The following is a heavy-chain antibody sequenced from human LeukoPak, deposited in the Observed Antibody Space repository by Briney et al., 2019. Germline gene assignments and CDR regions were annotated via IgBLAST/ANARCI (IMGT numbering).Heavy chain of an antibody. Sequence: GGSLRLSCAASGFTFSSYSMNWVRQAPGKGLEGVSSISRSSSYIYYAESVKGRFTISRDDAKNSLYLQMNSLRAEDTAVYYCARASPLHYYDSSGYPGPHDAFDIWGQGTMVTVSS. D-gene: IGHD3-22*01. J-gene: IGHJ3*02. V-gene: IGHV3-21*01. CDR2: ISRSSSYI. CDR3: ARASPLHYYDSSGYPGPHDAFDI. CDR1: GFTFSSYS.